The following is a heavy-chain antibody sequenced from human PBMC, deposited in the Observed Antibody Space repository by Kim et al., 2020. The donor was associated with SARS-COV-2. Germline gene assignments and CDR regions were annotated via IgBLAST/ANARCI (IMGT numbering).Heavy chain of an antibody. V-gene: IGHV3-21*01. Sequence: GGSLRLSCAASGFTFSSYSMNWVRQAPGKGLEWVSSISSSSSYIYYADSVKGRFTISRDNAKNSLYLQMNSLRAEDTAVYYCARLSRPYGYNGMDVWGQGTTVTVSS. CDR3: ARLSRPYGYNGMDV. CDR2: ISSSSSYI. J-gene: IGHJ6*02. D-gene: IGHD4-17*01. CDR1: GFTFSSYS.